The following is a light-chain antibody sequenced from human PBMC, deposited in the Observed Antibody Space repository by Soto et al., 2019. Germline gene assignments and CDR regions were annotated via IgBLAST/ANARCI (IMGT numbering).Light chain of an antibody. J-gene: IGKJ4*01. V-gene: IGKV1-12*01. CDR2: AAS. CDR1: QDISSW. Sequence: DIQMTQSPSSVSASVGDRVTITCRASQDISSWLAWYQQKPGKGPKLLIYAASSLESGVPTRFSGSGSGTDYTLTISSLQPEDFAIYYCQQANSVPLTFGGGTKVEIK. CDR3: QQANSVPLT.